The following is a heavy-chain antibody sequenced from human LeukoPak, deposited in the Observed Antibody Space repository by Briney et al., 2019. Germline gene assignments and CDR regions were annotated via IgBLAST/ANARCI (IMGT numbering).Heavy chain of an antibody. D-gene: IGHD6-19*01. V-gene: IGHV4-59*01. Sequence: SETLSLTCTVSGGSISSYYWSWIRQPPGKGLEWIGYIYYSGSTNYNPSLKSRVTISVDTSRNQFSLKLSSVTAADTAVYYCARDPLAVAGRNYYGMDVWGQGTTVTVSS. CDR2: IYYSGST. J-gene: IGHJ6*02. CDR1: GGSISSYY. CDR3: ARDPLAVAGRNYYGMDV.